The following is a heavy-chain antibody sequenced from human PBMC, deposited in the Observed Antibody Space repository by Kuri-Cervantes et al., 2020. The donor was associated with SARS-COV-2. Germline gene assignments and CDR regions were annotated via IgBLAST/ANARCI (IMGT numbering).Heavy chain of an antibody. V-gene: IGHV3-11*04. J-gene: IGHJ3*02. CDR3: TRELVVPAAIYPDAFDI. Sequence: GESLKISCAASGFTFSDYYMSWIRQAPGKGLEWVSYISSSGSTIYYADSVKGRFTISRDNAKNSLYLQMNSLRAEDTAVYYCTRELVVPAAIYPDAFDIWGQGTMVTVSS. CDR2: ISSSGSTI. CDR1: GFTFSDYY. D-gene: IGHD2-2*02.